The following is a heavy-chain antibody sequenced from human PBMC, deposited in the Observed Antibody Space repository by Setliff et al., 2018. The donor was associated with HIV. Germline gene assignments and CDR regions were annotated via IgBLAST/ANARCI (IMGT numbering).Heavy chain of an antibody. CDR3: ATAGEMATIGYSYYYMGV. CDR2: ITPIFGTP. J-gene: IGHJ6*03. Sequence: GASVKVSCKASGGTFSRNAISWVRQAPGQGLEWIGGITPIFGTPKYAQKFQGRVTITADESRSTAYLELSSLRSEDTAVSYCATAGEMATIGYSYYYMGVWGKGTTVTVSS. D-gene: IGHD3-10*01. V-gene: IGHV1-69*13. CDR1: GGTFSRNA.